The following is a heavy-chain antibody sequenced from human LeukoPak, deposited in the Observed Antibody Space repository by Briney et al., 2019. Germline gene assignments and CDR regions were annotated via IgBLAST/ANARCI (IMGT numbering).Heavy chain of an antibody. V-gene: IGHV4-59*01. Sequence: SETLSLTCTVYGCPINSYYWSWLPQPPGKGLEWIGYIYYSGSTNYNPSLKSRVTISVDTSKNQFSLKLSSVTAADTAVYYCARDTGSYSFDYWGQGTLVTVSS. CDR3: ARDTGSYSFDY. D-gene: IGHD1-26*01. CDR2: IYYSGST. J-gene: IGHJ4*02. CDR1: GCPINSYY.